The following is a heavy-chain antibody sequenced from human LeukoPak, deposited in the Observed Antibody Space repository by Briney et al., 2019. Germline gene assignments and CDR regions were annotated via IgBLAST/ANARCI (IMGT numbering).Heavy chain of an antibody. Sequence: GGSLRLSCAASGINFRSHGMHWVRQAPGKGLEWVAVIWYDGSNKYYADSVKGRFTISRDNPKNTLYLQMNSLRAEDTAVYFCAKRGVVIRVILVGFHKEAYYFDSWGQGALVTVSS. V-gene: IGHV3-33*06. CDR2: IWYDGSNK. CDR3: AKRGVVIRVILVGFHKEAYYFDS. J-gene: IGHJ4*02. D-gene: IGHD3-22*01. CDR1: GINFRSHG.